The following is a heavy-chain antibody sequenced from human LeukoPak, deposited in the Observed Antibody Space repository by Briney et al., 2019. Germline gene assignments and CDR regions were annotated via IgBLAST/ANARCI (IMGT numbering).Heavy chain of an antibody. V-gene: IGHV3-30-3*01. CDR2: ISYDGSNK. CDR1: GFTFSSYA. CDR3: ARVRNRRNGYTGFDY. D-gene: IGHD5-24*01. J-gene: IGHJ4*02. Sequence: PGRSLRLSCAASGFTFSSYAMHWVRQAPGKGLEWVAVISYDGSNKYYADSVKGRFTISRDNSKNTPYLQMNSLRAEDTAVYYCARVRNRRNGYTGFDYWGQGTLVTVSS.